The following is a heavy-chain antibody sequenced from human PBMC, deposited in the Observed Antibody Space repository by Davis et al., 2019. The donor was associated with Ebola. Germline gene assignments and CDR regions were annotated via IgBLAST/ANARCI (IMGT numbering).Heavy chain of an antibody. CDR1: GGTFSSYA. CDR3: ASGLVRGESYWYFDL. V-gene: IGHV1-69*10. Sequence: SVKVSCKASGGTFSSYAISWVRQAPGQGLEWMGGIIPILGIANYAQKFQGRITITADESTSTAYMELSSLRSEDTAVYYCASGLVRGESYWYFDLWGRGTLVTVSS. J-gene: IGHJ2*01. CDR2: IIPILGIA. D-gene: IGHD6-6*01.